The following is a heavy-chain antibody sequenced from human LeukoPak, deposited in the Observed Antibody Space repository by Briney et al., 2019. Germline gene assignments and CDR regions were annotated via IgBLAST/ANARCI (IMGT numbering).Heavy chain of an antibody. CDR1: GGTFSSYA. CDR2: IIPILGIA. Sequence: SVKVSCKASGGTFSSYAISWVRQAPGQGLEWMGRIIPILGIANYAQKFQGRVTITADKSTSTAYMELSSLRSEDTAVYYCARGMGSSTVGFDYWGQGTLVTVSS. CDR3: ARGMGSSTVGFDY. V-gene: IGHV1-69*04. J-gene: IGHJ4*02. D-gene: IGHD2-2*01.